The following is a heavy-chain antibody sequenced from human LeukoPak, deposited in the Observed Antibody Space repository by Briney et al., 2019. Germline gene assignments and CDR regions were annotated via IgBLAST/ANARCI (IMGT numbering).Heavy chain of an antibody. CDR1: GFTFSSYA. J-gene: IGHJ4*02. Sequence: PGGSLRLSCAASGFTFSSYAMSWVRQAPGKGLEWVSAISGSGGSTYYADSVKGRFTIPRDNAKNSLYLQMNSLRAEDTAVYYCAREVITFGGVIAYYFDYWGQGTLVTVSS. CDR3: AREVITFGGVIAYYFDY. V-gene: IGHV3-23*01. D-gene: IGHD3-16*02. CDR2: ISGSGGST.